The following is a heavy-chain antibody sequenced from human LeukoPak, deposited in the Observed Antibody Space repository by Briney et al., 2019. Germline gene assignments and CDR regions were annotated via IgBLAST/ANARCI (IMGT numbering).Heavy chain of an antibody. CDR3: ASREIAPGNGDY. V-gene: IGHV4-61*02. D-gene: IGHD5-24*01. Sequence: SETLSLTCTVSGGSISSGSYYWSWIRQPAGKGLEWIGRIYTSGSTNYNPSLKSRVTISVDTSKNQFSLKLSSVTAADTAVYYCASREIAPGNGDYWGQGTLVTVSS. CDR2: IYTSGST. CDR1: GGSISSGSYY. J-gene: IGHJ4*02.